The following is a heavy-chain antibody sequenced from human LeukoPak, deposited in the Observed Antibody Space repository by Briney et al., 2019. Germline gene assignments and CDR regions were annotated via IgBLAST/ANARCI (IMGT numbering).Heavy chain of an antibody. Sequence: PSETLSLTCTVSGGSISSGDYYWSWIRQPPGKGLEWIGYIYYSGSTYYNPSLKSRVTISVDTSKNQFSLKLSSVTAADTAVYYCARVNRRLYNWFGPWGQGTLVTVSS. CDR2: IYYSGST. CDR3: ARVNRRLYNWFGP. CDR1: GGSISSGDYY. J-gene: IGHJ5*02. D-gene: IGHD2/OR15-2a*01. V-gene: IGHV4-30-4*08.